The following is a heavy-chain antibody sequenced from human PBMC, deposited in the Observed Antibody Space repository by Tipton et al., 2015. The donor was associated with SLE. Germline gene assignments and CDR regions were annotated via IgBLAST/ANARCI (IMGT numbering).Heavy chain of an antibody. D-gene: IGHD3-10*01. CDR3: AREVYSGSYYYYYGMDV. Sequence: QSGAEVKKPGASVKVSCKTSGYTFTDFDINWVRQAPGQGLEWMGWISTYNANTHYAQKLQGRVTMTTYTSTSTAYMELRSLRSDDTAVYYCAREVYSGSYYYYYGMDVWGQGTTVTISS. CDR2: ISTYNANT. V-gene: IGHV1-18*01. CDR1: GYTFTDFD. J-gene: IGHJ6*02.